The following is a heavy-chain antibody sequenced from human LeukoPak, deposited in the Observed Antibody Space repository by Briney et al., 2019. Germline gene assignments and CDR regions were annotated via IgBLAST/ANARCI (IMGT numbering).Heavy chain of an antibody. V-gene: IGHV4-34*01. D-gene: IGHD5-18*01. CDR2: ISQNGDS. CDR1: GGSLSFYY. CDR3: AREIGPRQLHLWGSAFDY. Sequence: SETLSLTCGVSGGSLSFYYWSWIRQSPGKGLEWIAEISQNGDSNYNMSLKSRVTISLDKSKNQVSLKLNSVTAADTAVYYCAREIGPRQLHLWGSAFDYWGQGTLVTVSS. J-gene: IGHJ4*02.